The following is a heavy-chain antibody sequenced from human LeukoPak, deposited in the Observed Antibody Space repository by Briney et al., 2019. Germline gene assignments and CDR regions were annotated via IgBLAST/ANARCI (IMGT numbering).Heavy chain of an antibody. V-gene: IGHV3-43D*03. D-gene: IGHD1-26*01. CDR1: GFSFSSYA. Sequence: PGGSLRLSCAASGFSFSSYAMSWVRQAPGKGLEWVSLISWDGGSTYYADSVKGRFTISRDNSKNSLYLQMNSLRAEDTALYYCAKEEKVGAIFSFDYWGQGTLVTVSS. CDR2: ISWDGGST. J-gene: IGHJ4*02. CDR3: AKEEKVGAIFSFDY.